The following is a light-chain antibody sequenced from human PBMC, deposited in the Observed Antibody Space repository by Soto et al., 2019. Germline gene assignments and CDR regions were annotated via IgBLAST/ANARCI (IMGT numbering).Light chain of an antibody. CDR3: QQRANSWT. CDR1: QSVSSY. V-gene: IGKV3-11*01. J-gene: IGKJ1*01. CDR2: DAS. Sequence: EVVLTQSPATLSLSPGERATLSCRASQSVSSYLAWYQQKPGQAPSLLIYDASNRATGIPARFSGSGSGTDFTLTINSLDPQDFAVYYCQQRANSWTFGQGTKVAN.